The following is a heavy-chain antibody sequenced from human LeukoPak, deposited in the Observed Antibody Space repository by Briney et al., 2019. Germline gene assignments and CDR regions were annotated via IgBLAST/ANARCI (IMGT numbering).Heavy chain of an antibody. J-gene: IGHJ5*02. D-gene: IGHD2-15*01. CDR2: ISSSSSTI. CDR1: GFTFSSYS. V-gene: IGHV3-48*01. CDR3: AREIGPADCSGGSCYSPFDP. Sequence: GGSLRLSCAASGFTFSSYSMNWVRQAPGKGLEWVSYISSSSSTIYYADSVKGRFTISRDNAKNSLYLQMNSLRAEDTAVYYCAREIGPADCSGGSCYSPFDPWGQGTLVTVSS.